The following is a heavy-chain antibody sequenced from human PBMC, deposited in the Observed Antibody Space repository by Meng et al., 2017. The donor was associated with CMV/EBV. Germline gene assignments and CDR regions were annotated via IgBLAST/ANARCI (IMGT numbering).Heavy chain of an antibody. Sequence: ASVKVSCKASGYTFTSYGISWVRQAPGQGLEWMGWISAYNGNTNYAQKLQGRVTMTIDTSTSTAYMELRSLRSDDTAVYYCARDRRWARYDSSDSRLTPRLLFEFGYWGQGTLVTVSS. CDR1: GYTFTSYG. V-gene: IGHV1-18*01. CDR3: ARDRRWARYDSSDSRLTPRLLFEFGY. D-gene: IGHD3-22*01. CDR2: ISAYNGNT. J-gene: IGHJ4*02.